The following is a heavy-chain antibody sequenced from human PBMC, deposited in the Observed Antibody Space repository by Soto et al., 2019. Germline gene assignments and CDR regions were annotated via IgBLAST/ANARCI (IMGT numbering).Heavy chain of an antibody. J-gene: IGHJ5*02. CDR2: ISWDGGST. D-gene: IGHD6-6*01. V-gene: IGHV3-43*01. CDR3: AKGSSSREYNWFDP. CDR1: GFTFDDYT. Sequence: GGSLRLSCAASGFTFDDYTMHWVRQAPGKGLEWVSLISWDGGSTYYADSVKGRFTISRDNSKNSLYLQMNSLRTEDTALYYCAKGSSSREYNWFDPWGQGTLVTVSS.